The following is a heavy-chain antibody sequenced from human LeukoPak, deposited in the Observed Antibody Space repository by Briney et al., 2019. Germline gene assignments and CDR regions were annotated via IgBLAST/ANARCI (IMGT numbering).Heavy chain of an antibody. Sequence: SVTVSCKASGGTFSSYAISWVRQAPEQGLEWMGGIIPIFGTANYAQKFQGRVTITADESTSTAYMELSSLRSEDTAVYYCARDRLYGDDYVWGSYRLTDYWGQGTLVTVSS. CDR2: IIPIFGTA. V-gene: IGHV1-69*13. CDR3: ARDRLYGDDYVWGSYRLTDY. D-gene: IGHD3-16*02. CDR1: GGTFSSYA. J-gene: IGHJ4*02.